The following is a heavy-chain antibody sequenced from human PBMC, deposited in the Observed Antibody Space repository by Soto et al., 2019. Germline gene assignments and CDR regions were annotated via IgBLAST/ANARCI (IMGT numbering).Heavy chain of an antibody. J-gene: IGHJ4*02. CDR3: AKSRGAGGHFDY. D-gene: IGHD2-15*01. V-gene: IGHV3-23*01. Sequence: XGSLRPNFAASGFTFSSYAMGWVRQGPGKGLEWVAVVSIGGSTHYADSVRGRFTISRDNSKNTLSLQMNSLTAEDTAVYFCAKSRGAGGHFDYWGQGALVTVSS. CDR1: GFTFSSYA. CDR2: VSIGGST.